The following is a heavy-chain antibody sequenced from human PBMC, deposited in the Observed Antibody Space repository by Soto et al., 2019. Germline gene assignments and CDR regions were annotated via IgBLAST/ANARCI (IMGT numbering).Heavy chain of an antibody. CDR2: INHSGST. CDR3: ARQFKGIAMRDY. V-gene: IGHV4-34*01. J-gene: IGHJ4*02. CDR1: GGSFSGYY. D-gene: IGHD6-13*01. Sequence: QVQLQQWGAGLLKPSETLSLTCGVYGGSFSGYYWSWIRPPPGKGLEWIGEINHSGSTNYNNPSLKSRVTISVDTSKNQFSLKLSSVTAADTAVYYCARQFKGIAMRDYWGQGTLVTVSS.